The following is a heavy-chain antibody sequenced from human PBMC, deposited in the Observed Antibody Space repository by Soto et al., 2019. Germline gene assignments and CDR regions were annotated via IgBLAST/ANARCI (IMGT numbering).Heavy chain of an antibody. CDR2: IIPIFGTP. Sequence: AVKVSCKASGVTFSRQDMRWVRQAPGLGLEWMGGIIPIFGTPQHAEKFQDRVTITADESTSTAYMELSSLTSEDTAVYYCATNEGRDGYSFDYWGQGTLVTVSS. V-gene: IGHV1-69*13. J-gene: IGHJ4*02. CDR3: ATNEGRDGYSFDY. CDR1: GVTFSRQD. D-gene: IGHD5-12*01.